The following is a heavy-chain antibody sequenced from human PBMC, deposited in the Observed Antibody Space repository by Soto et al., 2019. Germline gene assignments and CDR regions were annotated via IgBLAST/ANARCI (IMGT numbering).Heavy chain of an antibody. V-gene: IGHV1-2*02. CDR2: INPNSGGT. CDR3: ASAAVTGTAGLDF. D-gene: IGHD6-19*01. CDR1: GYTFSGFY. Sequence: GASVKVSCKASGYTFSGFYMHWVRQAPGQGLEWMGWINPNSGGTKYAEKFQGRVTVTRDTSISTAYVELSRLTSDDTAVYYCASAAVTGTAGLDFWGQGTLVTVSS. J-gene: IGHJ4*02.